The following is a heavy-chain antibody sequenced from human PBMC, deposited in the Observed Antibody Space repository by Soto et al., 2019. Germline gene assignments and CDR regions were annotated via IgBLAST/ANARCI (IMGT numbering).Heavy chain of an antibody. J-gene: IGHJ4*02. CDR2: INPKSGGT. Sequence: SVKVSCKASGDTFTANYIHWLRQSPGQGFEWMGWINPKSGGTKYPQKFQGRVTISADKSIRTAHLQWTSLKASDTAMYYCARLDSSGYHLVDYWGQGTLVTVSS. CDR3: ARLDSSGYHLVDY. V-gene: IGHV1-2*02. CDR1: GDTFTANY. D-gene: IGHD3-22*01.